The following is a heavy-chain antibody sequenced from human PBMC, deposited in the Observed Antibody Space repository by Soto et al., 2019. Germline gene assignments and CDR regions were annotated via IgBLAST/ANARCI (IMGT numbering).Heavy chain of an antibody. Sequence: EVQLLKTGGGLIQPGGSLSLSCAASGFSVGITYMSWVRQTPGKGLEWVSVIYAGGTTSYSDSVKGRFTISRDSSKNTLFLHMNGLRAEDTAFYYCAKSAHNWYPVFDYWGQGILVTVYS. V-gene: IGHV3-53*02. CDR1: GFSVGITY. CDR3: AKSAHNWYPVFDY. D-gene: IGHD1-20*01. J-gene: IGHJ4*02. CDR2: IYAGGTT.